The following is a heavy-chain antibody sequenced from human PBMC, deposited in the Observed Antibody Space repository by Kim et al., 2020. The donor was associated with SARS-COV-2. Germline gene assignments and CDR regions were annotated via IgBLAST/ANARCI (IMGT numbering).Heavy chain of an antibody. D-gene: IGHD3-3*01. V-gene: IGHV1-69*13. CDR3: ARGGITIFGVAPTGYYYGMDV. CDR2: IIPIFGTA. J-gene: IGHJ6*02. Sequence: SVKVSCKASGGTFSSYAISWVRQAPGQGLEWMGGIIPIFGTANYAQKFQGRVTITADESTSTAYMELSSLRSEDTAVYYCARGGITIFGVAPTGYYYGMDVWGQGTTVTVSS. CDR1: GGTFSSYA.